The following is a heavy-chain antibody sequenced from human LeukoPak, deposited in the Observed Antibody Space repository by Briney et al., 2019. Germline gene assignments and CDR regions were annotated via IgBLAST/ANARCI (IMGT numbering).Heavy chain of an antibody. V-gene: IGHV1-2*06. CDR3: ARDLGGSYYNYFDY. D-gene: IGHD1-26*01. CDR1: GYTFTGYY. CDR2: INPNSGGT. Sequence: ASVKVSCKASGYTFTGYYMHLVRQAPGQGLEWMGRINPNSGGTNYAQKFQGRVTMTRDTSISTAYMELSRLRSDDTAVYYCARDLGGSYYNYFDYWGQGTLVTVSS. J-gene: IGHJ4*02.